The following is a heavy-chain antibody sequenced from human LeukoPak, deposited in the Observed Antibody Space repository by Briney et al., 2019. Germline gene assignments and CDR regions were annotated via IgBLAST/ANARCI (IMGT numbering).Heavy chain of an antibody. CDR2: INHSGST. CDR3: ARSYYFDY. CDR1: GGSFSGYY. J-gene: IGHJ4*02. V-gene: IGHV4-34*01. Sequence: SETLSLTCAVYGGSFSGYYWSWIRQPPGKGLEWIGEINHSGSTNYNPSLKSRVTISVDTSNNQFPLKLSSVTAADTAVYYCARSYYFDYWGQGTLVTVSS.